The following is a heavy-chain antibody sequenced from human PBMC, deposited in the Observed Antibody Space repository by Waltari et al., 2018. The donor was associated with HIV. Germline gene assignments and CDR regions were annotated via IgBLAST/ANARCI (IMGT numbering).Heavy chain of an antibody. J-gene: IGHJ4*02. D-gene: IGHD4-17*01. Sequence: QVQLQQWGAGLLKPSETLSLTCAVYGGSFSGYYWSWIRQPPGKGLEWIGEINHSGSTNYNPSLKSRVTISVDTSKNQFSLKLSSVTAADTAVYYCARVRHGDYVDYWGQGTLVTVSS. CDR1: GGSFSGYY. CDR2: INHSGST. V-gene: IGHV4-34*01. CDR3: ARVRHGDYVDY.